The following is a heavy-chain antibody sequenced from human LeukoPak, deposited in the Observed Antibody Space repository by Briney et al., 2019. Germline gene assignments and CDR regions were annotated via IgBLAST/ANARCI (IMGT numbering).Heavy chain of an antibody. CDR1: GGSISSYY. Sequence: SETLSLTCTVSGGSISSYYWSWIRQPPGKGLEWIGYIYYSGSTNYNPSLKSRVTISVDTSKNQFSLKLSSVTAADTAVYYCAARYYDILTGYSNWFDPWGQGTLVTVSS. CDR2: IYYSGST. D-gene: IGHD3-9*01. J-gene: IGHJ5*02. CDR3: AARYYDILTGYSNWFDP. V-gene: IGHV4-59*01.